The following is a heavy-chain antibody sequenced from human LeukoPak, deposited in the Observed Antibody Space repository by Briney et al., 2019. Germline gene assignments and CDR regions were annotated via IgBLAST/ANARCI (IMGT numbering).Heavy chain of an antibody. CDR3: AREPHVDTAMQDY. Sequence: PSETLSLTCTVSGYSISSGYYWGWIRQPPGKGLEWIGSIYHSGSTYYNPSLKSRVTISVDTSKNQFSLKLSSVTAADTAVYYCAREPHVDTAMQDYWGQGTLVTVSS. CDR1: GYSISSGYY. D-gene: IGHD5-18*01. J-gene: IGHJ4*02. CDR2: IYHSGST. V-gene: IGHV4-38-2*02.